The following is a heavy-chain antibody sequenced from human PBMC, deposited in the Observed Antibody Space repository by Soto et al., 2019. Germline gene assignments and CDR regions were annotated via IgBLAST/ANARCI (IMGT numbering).Heavy chain of an antibody. J-gene: IGHJ4*02. CDR2: IYTSGIT. CDR1: GDSMSDYY. Sequence: QVQLQESGPGLVKPSETLSLTCTVSGDSMSDYYWSWVRQPAGKGLEWIGLIYTSGITKYNPSLNSRVTMSVDTSKRQFSLSLSSMTAADTAVYYCARLSAGRPVYWGQVILVTVAS. V-gene: IGHV4-4*07. D-gene: IGHD3-16*02. CDR3: ARLSAGRPVY.